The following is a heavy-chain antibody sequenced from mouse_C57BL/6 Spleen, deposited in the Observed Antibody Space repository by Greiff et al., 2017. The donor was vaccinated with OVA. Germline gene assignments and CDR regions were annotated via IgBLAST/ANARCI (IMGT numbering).Heavy chain of an antibody. J-gene: IGHJ2*01. CDR1: GYTFTSYW. V-gene: IGHV1-52*01. CDR3: AKGLGQGFDG. CDR2: IDPSDSET. Sequence: QVQLQQPGAELVRPGSSVTLSCKASGYTFTSYWMHWVKQTPIHGLEWIGNIDPSDSETHYNQKFKDKATLTVDKSSSTAYMQLSSLTSEDSAEYYCAKGLGQGFDGWSEDATLTVSS. D-gene: IGHD4-1*01.